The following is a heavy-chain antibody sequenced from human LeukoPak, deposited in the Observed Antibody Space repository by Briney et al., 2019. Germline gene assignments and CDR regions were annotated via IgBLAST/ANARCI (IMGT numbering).Heavy chain of an antibody. V-gene: IGHV3-21*01. CDR1: GFTFSSYS. CDR3: ARDRGLEQLVDAFDI. CDR2: ISSSSSYI. J-gene: IGHJ3*02. D-gene: IGHD6-6*01. Sequence: GGSLRLSCAASGFTFSSYSMNWVRQAPGKGLEWVSSISSSSSYIHYADSVKGRFTISRDNAKNSLYLQMNSLRAEDTAVYYCARDRGLEQLVDAFDIWGQGTMVTVSS.